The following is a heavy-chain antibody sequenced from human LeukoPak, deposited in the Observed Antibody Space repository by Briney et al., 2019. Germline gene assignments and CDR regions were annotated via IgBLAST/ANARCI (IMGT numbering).Heavy chain of an antibody. D-gene: IGHD3-22*01. V-gene: IGHV3-21*01. Sequence: GGSLRLSCAASGFTFSSYSMNWVRQAPGKGLEWVSSISSSSSYIYYADSVKGRFTISRENAKNSLYLQMNSLRAEDTAVYYCARDPRYYYDSSGYYYPYYFDYWGQGTLVTVSS. J-gene: IGHJ4*02. CDR2: ISSSSSYI. CDR1: GFTFSSYS. CDR3: ARDPRYYYDSSGYYYPYYFDY.